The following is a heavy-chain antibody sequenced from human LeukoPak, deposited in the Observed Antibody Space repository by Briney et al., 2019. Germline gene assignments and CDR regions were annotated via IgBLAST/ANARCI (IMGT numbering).Heavy chain of an antibody. CDR2: IYYSGST. D-gene: IGHD6-19*01. CDR3: AREVASSGVFDY. Sequence: SETLSLTCTVSGGSISSYYWSWIRQPPGKGLEWIGYIYYSGSTNYNPSLKSRVTISVDTSKNQFSLELNSVTAADTAIYYCAREVASSGVFDYWGQGTLVTVSS. V-gene: IGHV4-59*01. J-gene: IGHJ4*02. CDR1: GGSISSYY.